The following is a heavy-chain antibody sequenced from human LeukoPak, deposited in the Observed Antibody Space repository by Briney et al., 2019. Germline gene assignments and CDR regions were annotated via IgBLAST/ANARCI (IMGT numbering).Heavy chain of an antibody. D-gene: IGHD2-15*01. J-gene: IGHJ4*02. Sequence: SETLSLTCAVYGGSFSGYYWSWIRQPPGKGLEWIGEINHSGSTNYNPSLKSRVTISVDTSKNQFSLKLSSVTAADTAVYYCARGPSGYCSGGSCHVGYYDYWGQGTLVTVST. V-gene: IGHV4-34*01. CDR2: INHSGST. CDR3: ARGPSGYCSGGSCHVGYYDY. CDR1: GGSFSGYY.